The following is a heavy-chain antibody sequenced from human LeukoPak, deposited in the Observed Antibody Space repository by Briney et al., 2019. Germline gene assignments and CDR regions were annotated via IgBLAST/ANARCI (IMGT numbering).Heavy chain of an antibody. V-gene: IGHV3-33*06. Sequence: GRSLRLSCAASGFTFSSYGMHWVRQAPGKGLEWVAVIWYDGSNKYYADSVKGRFTISRDNSKNTLYLQMNSLRVEDTAMYYCAKGGSGSYYDRFDYWGQGTLVTVSS. D-gene: IGHD1-26*01. CDR3: AKGGSGSYYDRFDY. J-gene: IGHJ4*02. CDR1: GFTFSSYG. CDR2: IWYDGSNK.